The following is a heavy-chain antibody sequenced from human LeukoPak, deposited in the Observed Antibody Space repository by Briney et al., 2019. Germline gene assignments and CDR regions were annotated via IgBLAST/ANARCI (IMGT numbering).Heavy chain of an antibody. D-gene: IGHD3-10*01. J-gene: IGHJ4*02. Sequence: ASVKVSCKASGYTFTSYGISWVRQAPGQGLEWMGRINPNSGGTNYAQKFQGRVTMTRDTSISTAYMELSRLRSDDTAVYYCARDHMVRGVVTDYWGQGTLVTVSS. CDR1: GYTFTSYG. CDR3: ARDHMVRGVVTDY. V-gene: IGHV1-2*06. CDR2: INPNSGGT.